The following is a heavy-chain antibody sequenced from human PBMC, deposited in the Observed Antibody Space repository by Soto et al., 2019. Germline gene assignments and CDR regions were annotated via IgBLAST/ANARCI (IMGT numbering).Heavy chain of an antibody. CDR1: GFTFSDYA. CDR2: VSHDGRNT. J-gene: IGHJ4*02. D-gene: IGHD6-19*01. Sequence: VQLVESGGGVVQPGRSLRLSCAASGFTFSDYAMHWVRQAPGKGLEWVAVVSHDGRNTHYADSVKGRFTISRDSSKNTVSVEMTSLRAEDTDVYYCAKGGRQWLVTSDFNYWGQGALVTVSS. V-gene: IGHV3-30*18. CDR3: AKGGRQWLVTSDFNY.